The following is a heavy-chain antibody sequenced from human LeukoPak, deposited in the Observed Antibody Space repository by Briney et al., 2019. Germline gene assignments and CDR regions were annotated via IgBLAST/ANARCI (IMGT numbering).Heavy chain of an antibody. CDR3: ARAGRGYYYDSSGYYHPYYYYYYMDV. V-gene: IGHV3-66*01. CDR1: GFTVSSNY. J-gene: IGHJ6*03. Sequence: GGSLRLSCAASGFTVSSNYMSWVRQAPGKGLEWVSVIYSGGSTYYADSVKGRFTISRDNSKNTLYLQVNSLRAEDTAVYYCARAGRGYYYDSSGYYHPYYYYYYMDVWGKGTTVTISS. CDR2: IYSGGST. D-gene: IGHD3-22*01.